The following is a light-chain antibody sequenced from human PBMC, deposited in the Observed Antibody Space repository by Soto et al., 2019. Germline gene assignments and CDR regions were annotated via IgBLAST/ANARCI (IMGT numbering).Light chain of an antibody. Sequence: EIVLTQSPGTLSLSPGERATLSCRASQSVSSNYLAWYQQKPGQAPRPLIYGASSRATGIQERFSGSGAGTEVTLTIRRLESEDFAVYYCQQYGSSPWTFGQGTKVESK. CDR1: QSVSSNY. CDR2: GAS. V-gene: IGKV3-20*01. CDR3: QQYGSSPWT. J-gene: IGKJ1*01.